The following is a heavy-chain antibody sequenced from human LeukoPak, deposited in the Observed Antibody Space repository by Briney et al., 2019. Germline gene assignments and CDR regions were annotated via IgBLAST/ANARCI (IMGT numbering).Heavy chain of an antibody. CDR3: ARAAVAARSHNFDY. CDR2: IYTSGST. D-gene: IGHD6-6*01. V-gene: IGHV4-61*02. Sequence: SETLSLTCTVSGGSISSGSYYWSWIRQPAGKGLEWIGRIYTSGSTNYNPSLKSRVTISVDTSKNQFSLKLSSVTAADTAVYYCARAAVAARSHNFDYWGQGTLVTVSS. J-gene: IGHJ4*02. CDR1: GGSISSGSYY.